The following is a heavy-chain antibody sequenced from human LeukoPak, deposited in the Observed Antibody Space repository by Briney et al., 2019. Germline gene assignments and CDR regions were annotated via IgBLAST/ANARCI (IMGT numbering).Heavy chain of an antibody. V-gene: IGHV3-11*01. CDR2: ISSSGSTI. D-gene: IGHD3-9*01. CDR3: AREPLRYFDWSPFDY. CDR1: GFTFSDCY. Sequence: PGGSLRLSCAASGFTFSDCYMCWIRQAPGKGLEWVSYISSSGSTIYYADSVKGRFTISRDNAKNSLYLQMNSLRAEDTAVYYCAREPLRYFDWSPFDYWGQGTLVTVSS. J-gene: IGHJ4*02.